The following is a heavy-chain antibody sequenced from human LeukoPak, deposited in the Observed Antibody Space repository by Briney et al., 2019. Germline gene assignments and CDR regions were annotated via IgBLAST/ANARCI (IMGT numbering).Heavy chain of an antibody. CDR3: AHMTDLYGRSGYCDY. J-gene: IGHJ4*02. D-gene: IGHD3-22*01. V-gene: IGHV2-5*02. CDR1: GFSLHTRGEG. Sequence: SSPTLSKPTPTLTLTSTSSGFSLHTRGEGVGWIRQPPANALKWLSLNYWDDDKLYSPYLTGRLTITQDTSQKHVVLTMNNMDPVDTATYYCAHMTDLYGRSGYCDYWGQGTLVTVSS. CDR2: NYWDDDK.